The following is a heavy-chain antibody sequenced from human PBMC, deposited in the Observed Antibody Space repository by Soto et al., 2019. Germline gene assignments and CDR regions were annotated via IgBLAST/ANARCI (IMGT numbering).Heavy chain of an antibody. CDR2: IYYSGST. J-gene: IGHJ5*02. V-gene: IGHV4-59*01. Sequence: PSETLSLTCTVSGGSISSYYWSWIRQPPGKGLEWIGYIYYSGSTNYNPSLKSRVTISVDTSKNQFSLKLSSVTAADTAVYYCARDREYCSGGSCYYWFDPWGQGTLVTVSS. CDR1: GGSISSYY. CDR3: ARDREYCSGGSCYYWFDP. D-gene: IGHD2-15*01.